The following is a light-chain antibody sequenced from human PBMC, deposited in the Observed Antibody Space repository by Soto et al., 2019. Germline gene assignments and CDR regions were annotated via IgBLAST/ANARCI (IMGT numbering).Light chain of an antibody. CDR1: QSVLYSSNNKNY. Sequence: DIVMTQSPDSLAVSLGERATINCKSSQSVLYSSNNKNYLAWYQQKPGQPPKLLIYWASTRESGVPDRFSGSGYGTDFTLTISSLQAEDVAVYYCQQYYSTPLTFGQGTRLEIK. V-gene: IGKV4-1*01. CDR3: QQYYSTPLT. J-gene: IGKJ5*01. CDR2: WAS.